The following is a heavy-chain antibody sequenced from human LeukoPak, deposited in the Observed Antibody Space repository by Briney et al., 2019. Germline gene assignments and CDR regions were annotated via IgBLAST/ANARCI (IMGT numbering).Heavy chain of an antibody. D-gene: IGHD3-22*01. CDR1: RYTFTSYD. J-gene: IGHJ6*03. CDR2: MNPNSGNT. CDR3: ARGRVVVSAWGLQDYYYYYMDV. Sequence: ASVKVSCTPSRYTFTSYDINWVRQATGQGLEWMGWMNPNSGNTGYAQKFQGRVTITRNTSISTAYMELSSLRSEDTAVYYCARGRVVVSAWGLQDYYYYYMDVCGKGTTVTVSS. V-gene: IGHV1-8*03.